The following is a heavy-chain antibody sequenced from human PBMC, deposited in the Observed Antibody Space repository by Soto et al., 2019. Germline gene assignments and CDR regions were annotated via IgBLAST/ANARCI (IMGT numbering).Heavy chain of an antibody. CDR2: IYYSGST. Sequence: SETLSLTCTVSGGSINSYFWSWIRQSPGKGLEWIGHIYYSGSTSYSPSLKSRVSISVDTSKNQFSLEVHSVTAADTAVYYCARAGTNMVQFDYWGQGTLVTVSS. CDR3: ARAGTNMVQFDY. J-gene: IGHJ4*02. CDR1: GGSINSYF. V-gene: IGHV4-59*01. D-gene: IGHD3-10*01.